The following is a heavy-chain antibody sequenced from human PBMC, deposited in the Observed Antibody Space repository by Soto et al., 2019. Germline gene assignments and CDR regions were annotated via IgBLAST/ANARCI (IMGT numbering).Heavy chain of an antibody. CDR1: GFTFSSYA. D-gene: IGHD6-13*01. V-gene: IGHV3-30-3*01. CDR3: ATPGYSCSCYGSYYFDY. J-gene: IGHJ4*02. Sequence: GGSLRLSCAASGFTFSSYAMHWVRQAPGKGLEWVAVISYDGSNKYYADSVKGRFTISRDNSKNTLYLQMNSLRAEDTAVYYCATPGYSCSCYGSYYFDYWGQGTLVTVSS. CDR2: ISYDGSNK.